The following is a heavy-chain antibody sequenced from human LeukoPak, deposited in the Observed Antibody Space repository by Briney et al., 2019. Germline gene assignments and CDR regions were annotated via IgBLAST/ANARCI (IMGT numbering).Heavy chain of an antibody. D-gene: IGHD4-17*01. CDR3: AKMALTIRIYGEFDY. Sequence: GGSLRLSCAASGFTVSSNYMSWVRQAPGKGLEWVSAISGSGGSTYYADSVKGRFTISRDNSKNTLYLQMNSLRAEDTAVYYCAKMALTIRIYGEFDYWGQGTLVTVSS. J-gene: IGHJ4*02. CDR2: ISGSGGST. V-gene: IGHV3-23*01. CDR1: GFTVSSNY.